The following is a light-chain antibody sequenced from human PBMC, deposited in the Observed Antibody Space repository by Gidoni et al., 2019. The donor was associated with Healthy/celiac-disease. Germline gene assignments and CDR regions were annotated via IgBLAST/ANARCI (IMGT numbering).Light chain of an antibody. V-gene: IGKV1-33*01. CDR2: DAS. J-gene: IGKJ2*01. CDR1: QDISNY. Sequence: DTQMTQSPSSLSASVGDRVTITCQASQDISNYLNWYQQKPGKAPKLLIYDASDLETGVPSRFSGSGSGTDFTFTISSLQPEDIATYYCQQYDNLPYTFGQXTKLEIK. CDR3: QQYDNLPYT.